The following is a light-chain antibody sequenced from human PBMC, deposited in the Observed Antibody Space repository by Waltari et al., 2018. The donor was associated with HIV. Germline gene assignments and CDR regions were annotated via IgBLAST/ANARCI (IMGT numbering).Light chain of an antibody. V-gene: IGLV2-14*01. CDR1: SSDVGGYNY. J-gene: IGLJ2*01. CDR3: SSYTSSSTLVV. Sequence: QSALTQPASVSGSPGQSITLSCPGTSSDVGGYNYVSRYQQHPGKAPKLMIYDVSNRPSGVSNRFSGSKSGNTASLTISGLQAEDEADYYCSSYTSSSTLVVFGGGTKLTVL. CDR2: DVS.